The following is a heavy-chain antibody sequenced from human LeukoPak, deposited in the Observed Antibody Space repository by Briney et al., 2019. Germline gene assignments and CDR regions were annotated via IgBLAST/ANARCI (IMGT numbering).Heavy chain of an antibody. CDR2: ISSSSRYI. Sequence: GGSLRLSCAASGFTFSSYSINWVRLAPGKGLEWVSSISSSSRYIYYADSVKGRFTISRDNAKNSLYLQMNSLRAEDTAVYYCARDGDCSGGSCFFNYWGQGTLVTVSS. CDR3: ARDGDCSGGSCFFNY. V-gene: IGHV3-21*01. D-gene: IGHD2-15*01. J-gene: IGHJ4*02. CDR1: GFTFSSYS.